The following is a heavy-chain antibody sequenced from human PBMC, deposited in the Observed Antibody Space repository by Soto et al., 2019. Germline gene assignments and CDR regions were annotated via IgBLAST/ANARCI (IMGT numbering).Heavy chain of an antibody. D-gene: IGHD1-1*01. J-gene: IGHJ4*02. CDR2: MNPNSGDT. Sequence: QVQLVQSGAEVKKPGASVKVSCKASGYTFSDHDINWVRQASGQGPEWLGWMNPNSGDTGYAPNFQGRGPLARDTSKRTASMETSSLRPEGPAGYYFARVGGHWNEDYIDYRGQGTLVTVSS. CDR1: GYTFSDHD. CDR3: ARVGGHWNEDYIDY. V-gene: IGHV1-8*01.